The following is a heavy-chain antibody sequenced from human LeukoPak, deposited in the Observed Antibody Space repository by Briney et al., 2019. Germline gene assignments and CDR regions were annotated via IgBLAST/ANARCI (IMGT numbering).Heavy chain of an antibody. J-gene: IGHJ6*04. D-gene: IGHD3-3*01. Sequence: PSETLSLTCTVSGGSFSSGGYYWSWIRQPAGKGLEWIGRIYTSGSTNYNPSLKSRVTISVDTSKNQFSLKLSSVTAADTAVYYCARTIFGVSQLGLDVWGKGTTVTVSS. CDR1: GGSFSSGGYY. CDR2: IYTSGST. CDR3: ARTIFGVSQLGLDV. V-gene: IGHV4-61*02.